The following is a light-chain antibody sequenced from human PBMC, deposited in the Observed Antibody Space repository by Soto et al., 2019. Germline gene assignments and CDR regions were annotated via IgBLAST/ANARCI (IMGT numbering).Light chain of an antibody. J-gene: IGLJ2*01. Sequence: QLVLTQPPSASGTPGQRVTISCSGGSSNIGSNTVSWYQQLPGTAPKLVIYTNNQRPSGVPDRFSGSKSGTSASLAISGLQSEDEADYYCAAWDDSLNGVVFGGGTKVTVL. V-gene: IGLV1-44*01. CDR1: SSNIGSNT. CDR2: TNN. CDR3: AAWDDSLNGVV.